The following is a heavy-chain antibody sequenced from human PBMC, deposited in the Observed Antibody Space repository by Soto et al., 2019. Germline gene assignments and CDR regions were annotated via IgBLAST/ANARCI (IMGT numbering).Heavy chain of an antibody. CDR1: GFTFSSYG. J-gene: IGHJ4*02. CDR3: AKNPESDAWGLEGYCDY. D-gene: IGHD3-16*01. CDR2: ISYDGSDK. Sequence: QVQLVESGGGVVQPGRSLRVSCAASGFTFSSYGMNWVRQAPGKGLEWVAIISYDGSDKYYADSVKGRFTISRDNSKNTLYLQMNSLRGEETAVDYCAKNPESDAWGLEGYCDYGGKGPLVTVSS. V-gene: IGHV3-30*18.